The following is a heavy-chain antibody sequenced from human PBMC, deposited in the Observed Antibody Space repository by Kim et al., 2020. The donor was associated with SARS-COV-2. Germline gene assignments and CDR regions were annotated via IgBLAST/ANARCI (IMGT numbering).Heavy chain of an antibody. CDR2: IYYSGST. Sequence: SESLSLTCTVSGGSISSSSYYWGWIRQPPGKGLEWIGSIYYSGSTYYNPSLKSRVTISVDTYKTQFPLMMSSVTAATTAVYYCARSGLVRGGWFDPWCQG. V-gene: IGHV4-39*01. J-gene: IGHJ5*02. CDR3: ARSGLVRGGWFDP. CDR1: GGSISSSSYY. D-gene: IGHD3-10*01.